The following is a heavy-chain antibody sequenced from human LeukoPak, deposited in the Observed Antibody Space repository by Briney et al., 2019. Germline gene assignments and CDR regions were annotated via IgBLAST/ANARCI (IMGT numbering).Heavy chain of an antibody. CDR1: GFTISSYG. Sequence: PGRSLRLTCAASGFTISSYGMHWVRQAQGKGLEWVAVIWYDGSNKYYADSVKGRFTISRDNSKNTLYLQMNSLRAEDTAVYYCARDRDYYFDYWGQGTLVTVSS. CDR2: IWYDGSNK. J-gene: IGHJ4*02. CDR3: ARDRDYYFDY. V-gene: IGHV3-33*01. D-gene: IGHD3-10*01.